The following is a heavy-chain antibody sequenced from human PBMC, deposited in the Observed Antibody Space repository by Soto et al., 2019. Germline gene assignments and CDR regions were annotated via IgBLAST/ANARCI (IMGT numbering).Heavy chain of an antibody. CDR2: IYYSGST. CDR1: GGSISSYY. CDR3: AARESTIAAAGALDY. D-gene: IGHD6-13*01. Sequence: SETLSLTCTVSGGSISSYYWSWIRQPPGKGLEWIGYIYYSGSTNYNPSLKSRVTISVDTSKNQFSLKLSSVTAADTAVYYCAARESTIAAAGALDYWGQGTLVTVSS. V-gene: IGHV4-59*01. J-gene: IGHJ4*02.